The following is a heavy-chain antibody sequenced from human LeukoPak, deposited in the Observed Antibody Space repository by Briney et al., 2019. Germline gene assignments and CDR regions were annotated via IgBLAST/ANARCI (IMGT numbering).Heavy chain of an antibody. Sequence: SETLSLTCTVSGGSITSGAYCWSWIRQHPGKGLEWIGYICHDGATSYNPSLRGRISFAIDTSKNQFSLKLSSVTAADTAVFYCTKEGRDGRGYYGWFDPWGQGTLVTVSS. J-gene: IGHJ5*02. V-gene: IGHV4-31*03. CDR3: TKEGRDGRGYYGWFDP. CDR1: GGSITSGAYC. CDR2: ICHDGAT. D-gene: IGHD3-22*01.